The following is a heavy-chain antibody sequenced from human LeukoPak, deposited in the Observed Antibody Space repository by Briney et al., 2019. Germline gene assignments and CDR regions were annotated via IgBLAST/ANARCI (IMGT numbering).Heavy chain of an antibody. Sequence: PSQTLSLTCDVYGGSISSGGYSWSWIRQPPGEGLEWLGYIYHSGSTYYNPSLKSRVTISVDRSKNQFSLKLSSVTAADTAVYYCARRSGSYPRGYNWFDPWGQGTLVTVSS. V-gene: IGHV4-30-2*01. D-gene: IGHD3-10*01. CDR2: IYHSGST. CDR1: GGSISSGGYS. J-gene: IGHJ5*02. CDR3: ARRSGSYPRGYNWFDP.